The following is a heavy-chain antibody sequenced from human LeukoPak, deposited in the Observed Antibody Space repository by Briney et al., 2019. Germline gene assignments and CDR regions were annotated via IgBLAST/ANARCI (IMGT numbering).Heavy chain of an antibody. CDR2: MKGGGET. CDR1: GFSFTNYA. D-gene: IGHD2-2*03. Sequence: GGSLRLSCAASGFSFTNYAMSWVRQAPARGPEGLSSMKGGGETFYADSVKGRFTLSRDDSRKTVYLQLNNLRVEDTAIYYCARASWIPTADAVCWGQGTQVTVSS. CDR3: ARASWIPTADAVC. J-gene: IGHJ4*02. V-gene: IGHV3-23*01.